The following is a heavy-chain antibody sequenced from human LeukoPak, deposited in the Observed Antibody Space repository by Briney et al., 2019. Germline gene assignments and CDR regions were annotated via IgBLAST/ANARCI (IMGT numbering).Heavy chain of an antibody. J-gene: IGHJ4*02. V-gene: IGHV4-39*07. Sequence: PSEILSLTCSVSGGSIRSSSYYWTWIRQPPGKGLEWIGNIHSSGSTDYNPSLKNRVTMSVDTSTNQFSLKVKSVTAADTAVYYCGRDLKENGVTHWGLGTLVIASS. D-gene: IGHD4-17*01. CDR1: GGSIRSSSYY. CDR3: GRDLKENGVTH. CDR2: IHSSGST.